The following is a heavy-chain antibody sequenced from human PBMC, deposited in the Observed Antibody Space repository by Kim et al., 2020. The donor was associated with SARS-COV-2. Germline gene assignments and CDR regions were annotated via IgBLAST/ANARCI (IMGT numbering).Heavy chain of an antibody. J-gene: IGHJ4*02. CDR2: INPSGGST. Sequence: ASVKVSCKASGYTFTSYYMHWVRQAPAQGLEWMGIINPSGGSTSYAQKFQGRVTMTRETSTNKVYMELSSLRSEDTAGYYSGSEDGSSWNNYWGTGSLVT. CDR3: GSEDGSSWNNY. V-gene: IGHV1-46*01. D-gene: IGHD6-13*01. CDR1: GYTFTSYY.